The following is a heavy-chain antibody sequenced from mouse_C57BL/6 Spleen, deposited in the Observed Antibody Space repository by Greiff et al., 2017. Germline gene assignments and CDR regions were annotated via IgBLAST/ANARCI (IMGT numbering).Heavy chain of an antibody. CDR3: AREENYYGSPFDY. V-gene: IGHV5-6*01. J-gene: IGHJ2*01. CDR1: GFTFSSYG. D-gene: IGHD1-1*01. CDR2: ISSGGSYT. Sequence: EVQRVESGGDLVKPGGSLKLSCAASGFTFSSYGMSWVRQTPDKRLEWVATISSGGSYTYYPDSVKGRFTISRDNAKNTLYLQMSSLKSEDTAMYYCAREENYYGSPFDYWGQGTTLTVSS.